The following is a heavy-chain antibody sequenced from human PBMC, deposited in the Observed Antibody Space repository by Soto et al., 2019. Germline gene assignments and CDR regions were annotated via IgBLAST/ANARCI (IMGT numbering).Heavy chain of an antibody. V-gene: IGHV4-59*12. CDR1: GGSISTYY. D-gene: IGHD1-1*01. CDR2: IYYDGST. CDR3: AREVDWNVALFDY. Sequence: SETLSLTCSVSGGSISTYYWSWIRQPPGKGLEWIGYIYYDGSTNYNPSLKSRVTISVDTSKNQFSLQLNSMTPEDTAVYYCAREVDWNVALFDYWGQGTLVTVSS. J-gene: IGHJ4*02.